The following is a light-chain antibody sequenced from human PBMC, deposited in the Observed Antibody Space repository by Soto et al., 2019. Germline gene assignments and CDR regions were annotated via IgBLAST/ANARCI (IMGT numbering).Light chain of an antibody. CDR2: GAS. CDR1: QSVGSN. Sequence: EIVMTQSPATLSVSPGERATLSCRASQSVGSNLAWYQLKPGQAPRLLIYGASTRATSIPARFSGSASGTDFTLTTSSLQSEDSAIYFCQQYNNWPPDRTFGQGTKVDIK. V-gene: IGKV3-15*01. CDR3: QQYNNWPPDRT. J-gene: IGKJ1*01.